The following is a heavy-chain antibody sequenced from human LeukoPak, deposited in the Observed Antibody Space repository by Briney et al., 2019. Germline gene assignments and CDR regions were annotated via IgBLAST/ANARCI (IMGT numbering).Heavy chain of an antibody. CDR3: ARGDLKSDWFDP. J-gene: IGHJ5*02. Sequence: QPSQILSLTCTVSGGSISSDLYYWNWIRQPAGKGLEWIGRFYNSGRTNFNPSLKSRVTISADTSKNQFSLKLRSVTAADTAVYYCARGDLKSDWFDPWGQGTLVIVST. D-gene: IGHD3-3*01. CDR2: FYNSGRT. V-gene: IGHV4-61*02. CDR1: GGSISSDLYY.